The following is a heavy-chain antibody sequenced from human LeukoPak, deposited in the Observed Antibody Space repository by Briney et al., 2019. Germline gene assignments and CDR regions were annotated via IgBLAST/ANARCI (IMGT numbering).Heavy chain of an antibody. CDR3: ARHKQWLVGGPDY. CDR2: TYYSGST. Sequence: KSSETLSLTCTVSGGSISSSSYYWGWIRQPPGKGLEWIGSTYYSGSTYYNPSLKSRVTISVDTSKNQFSLKLSSVTAADTAVYYCARHKQWLVGGPDYWGQGTLVTVSS. D-gene: IGHD6-19*01. CDR1: GGSISSSSYY. V-gene: IGHV4-39*01. J-gene: IGHJ4*02.